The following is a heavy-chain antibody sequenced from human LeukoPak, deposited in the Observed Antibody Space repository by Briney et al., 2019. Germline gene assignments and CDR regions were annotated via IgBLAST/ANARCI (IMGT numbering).Heavy chain of an antibody. D-gene: IGHD3-22*01. CDR1: GGTFSSYA. CDR2: IIPIFGTA. CDR3: ARKVPHDSSGYYYRGQFDP. V-gene: IGHV1-69*06. J-gene: IGHJ5*02. Sequence: SVKVSCKASGGTFSSYAISWVRQAPGQGLEWMGGIIPIFGTANYAQKFQGRVTITADKSTSTAYMELSSLRSEDTAVYYCARKVPHDSSGYYYRGQFDPWGQGTLVTVSS.